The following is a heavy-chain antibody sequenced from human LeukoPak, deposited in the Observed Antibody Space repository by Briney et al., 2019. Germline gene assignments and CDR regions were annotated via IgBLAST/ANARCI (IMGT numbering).Heavy chain of an antibody. CDR2: ISSRGTYV. J-gene: IGHJ3*02. V-gene: IGHV3-21*01. CDR3: ARASSKQLAGYLPDGFDI. CDR1: GFTFSSYS. D-gene: IGHD3-9*01. Sequence: GGSLRLSCAASGFTFSSYSMNWVRQAPGKGLEWVSSISSRGTYVYYADSVKGRFTISRDNAKNSLSLQMNSLRADDAAVYYCARASSKQLAGYLPDGFDIWGQGTMVTVSS.